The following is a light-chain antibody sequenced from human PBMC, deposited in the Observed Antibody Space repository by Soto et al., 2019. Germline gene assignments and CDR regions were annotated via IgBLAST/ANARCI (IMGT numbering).Light chain of an antibody. Sequence: DFQMTQSPSTLSASVGDRVTITCRASQNIRSRLAWFQQKPGKAPKLLIYDASSLESGVPQRFSGGCAGKVIILTISIQPTDDFSSYYRQQYHCYWTFGQGTKVDIK. V-gene: IGKV1-5*01. J-gene: IGKJ1*01. CDR1: QNIRSR. CDR3: QQYHCYWT. CDR2: DAS.